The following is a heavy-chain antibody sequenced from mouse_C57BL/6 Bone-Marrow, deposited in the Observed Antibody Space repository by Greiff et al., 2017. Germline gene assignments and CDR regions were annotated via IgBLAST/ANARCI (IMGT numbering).Heavy chain of an antibody. V-gene: IGHV8-12*01. D-gene: IGHD2-4*01. Sequence: QVTLKVSGPGILQSSQTLSLTCSFSGFSLSTSGMGVSWIRQPSGKGLEWLAHIYWDDDKRYNPSLKSRITISKDTSRNQVFLKMTRVDTAYTATYYCSRSTGLGWFAYWGQGTLVTVSA. CDR2: IYWDDDK. CDR3: SRSTGLGWFAY. CDR1: GFSLSTSGMG. J-gene: IGHJ3*01.